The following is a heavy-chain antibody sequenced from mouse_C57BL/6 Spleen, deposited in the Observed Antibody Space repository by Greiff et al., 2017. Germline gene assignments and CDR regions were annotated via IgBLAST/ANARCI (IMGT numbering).Heavy chain of an antibody. J-gene: IGHJ2*01. Sequence: QVQLQQPGAELVKPGASVKMSCKASGYTFTSYWITWVKQRPGQGLEWIGDIYPGSGSTNYNEKFKSKDTMTVDPSSSTAYMQLSSLTSEDAAVYYCARGGRGEYYFDDWGKGTTLTVSS. D-gene: IGHD3-3*01. CDR1: GYTFTSYW. CDR3: ARGGRGEYYFDD. V-gene: IGHV1-55*01. CDR2: IYPGSGST.